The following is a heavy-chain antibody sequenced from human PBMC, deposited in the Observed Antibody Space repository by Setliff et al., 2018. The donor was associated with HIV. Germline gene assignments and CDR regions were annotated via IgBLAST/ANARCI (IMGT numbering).Heavy chain of an antibody. J-gene: IGHJ5*02. CDR2: IIPMFGTG. V-gene: IGHV1-69*05. D-gene: IGHD6-13*01. CDR3: ARATGAADL. Sequence: SVKVSCKTSGGTFSSYGISWVRQAPGQGLEWMGGIIPMFGTGFYAQKFQGRVTITTDESTSTAYMELSSLRSEDTAVYYCARATGAADLWGQGTKVTVSS. CDR1: GGTFSSYG.